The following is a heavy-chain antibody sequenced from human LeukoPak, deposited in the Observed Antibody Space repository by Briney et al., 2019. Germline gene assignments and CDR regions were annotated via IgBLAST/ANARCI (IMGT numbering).Heavy chain of an antibody. Sequence: ASVKVSCKVSGYTLAELSMHWVRQAPGKGLEWMGPFDPEDGETLYAQQFRGRVTVTEDTSTDTSYMELSSLRSDDTAVYYCATKGPRLAVAGLDCWGQGTLVTVSS. J-gene: IGHJ4*02. V-gene: IGHV1-24*01. CDR1: GYTLAELS. D-gene: IGHD6-19*01. CDR2: FDPEDGET. CDR3: ATKGPRLAVAGLDC.